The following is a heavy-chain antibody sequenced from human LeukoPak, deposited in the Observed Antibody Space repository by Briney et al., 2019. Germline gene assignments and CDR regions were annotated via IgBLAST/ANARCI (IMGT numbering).Heavy chain of an antibody. CDR3: STYKPVTMALFDY. V-gene: IGHV3-48*03. J-gene: IGHJ4*02. CDR1: GFTFTSHE. CDR2: ISASGSVI. D-gene: IGHD3-10*01. Sequence: PGGSLRLSCAASGFTFTSHEMNWVRQAPGKGPEWVSYISASGSVIYYADSVKGRFTISRDNAKNSLYLQMNSLRAEDTALYYCSTYKPVTMALFDYWGQGTLVTVSS.